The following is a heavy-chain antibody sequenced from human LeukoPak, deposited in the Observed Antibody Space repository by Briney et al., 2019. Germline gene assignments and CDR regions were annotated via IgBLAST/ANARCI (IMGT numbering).Heavy chain of an antibody. V-gene: IGHV4-59*08. CDR1: GGSISTYY. CDR2: ISYSGST. J-gene: IGHJ4*02. CDR3: ARSIIGTRSKFDY. D-gene: IGHD1/OR15-1a*01. Sequence: KPSETLSLTCTVSGGSISTYYWSWIRQPPGKGLEWIGYISYSGSTNYNPSLKSRVTISLDTSKNQFALKLSSVTAADTAVYYCARSIIGTRSKFDYWGRGTLVTVSS.